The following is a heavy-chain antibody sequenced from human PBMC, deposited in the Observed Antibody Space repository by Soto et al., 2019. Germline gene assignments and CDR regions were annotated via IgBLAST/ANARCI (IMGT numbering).Heavy chain of an antibody. Sequence: PGGTLRRSWAPSPIAHSSYAMTWLRQVPGRGVEWVSAVSGGGGATVYAVSVKGRFTISRENSKDTLFLQMNSLRADDTAVYYCARMWEAQNEASDIWGQGTMVTVSS. CDR2: VSGGGGAT. J-gene: IGHJ3*02. V-gene: IGHV3-23*01. D-gene: IGHD1-26*01. CDR1: PIAHSSYA. CDR3: ARMWEAQNEASDI.